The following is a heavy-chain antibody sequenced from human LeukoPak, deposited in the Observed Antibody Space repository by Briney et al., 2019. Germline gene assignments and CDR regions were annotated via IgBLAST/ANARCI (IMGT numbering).Heavy chain of an antibody. CDR2: IHRDGST. V-gene: IGHV3-53*01. CDR1: GFTFSSYS. CDR3: ARDPRASTVTGYLWAFDI. D-gene: IGHD3-9*01. Sequence: PGGSLRLSCAASGFTFSSYSMNWVRQAPGKGLEWVSIIHRDGSTYYSDSVKGRFTISRDYSKNTLFLHMSSLRADDTAVYYCARDPRASTVTGYLWAFDIWGQGTMVSVSS. J-gene: IGHJ3*02.